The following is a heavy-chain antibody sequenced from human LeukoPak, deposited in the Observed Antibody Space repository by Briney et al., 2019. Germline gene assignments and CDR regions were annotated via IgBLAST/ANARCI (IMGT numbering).Heavy chain of an antibody. CDR3: ARDGHGFMVRGVILEPGQYYYYGMDV. V-gene: IGHV1-69*13. Sequence: SVKVSCKASGGTFSSYAISWVRQAPGQGLEWMGGIIPIFGTANYAQKFQGRVTITADESASTAYMELSSLRSEDTAVYYCARDGHGFMVRGVILEPGQYYYYGMDVWGQGTTVTVSS. D-gene: IGHD3-10*01. CDR2: IIPIFGTA. J-gene: IGHJ6*02. CDR1: GGTFSSYA.